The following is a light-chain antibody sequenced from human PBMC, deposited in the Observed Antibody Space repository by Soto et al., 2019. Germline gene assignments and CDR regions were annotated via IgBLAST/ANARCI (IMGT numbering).Light chain of an antibody. J-gene: IGKJ4*01. V-gene: IGKV3-11*01. CDR2: GAS. Sequence: EIVLTQSPATLSLSPGARAPLSCRASQSVSSYLAWYQQKPGQAPRLLIHGASSRATGIPDRFSGSGSGTEFTLTISSLQPEDFATYYCQQLNSYPLTFGGGT. CDR1: QSVSSY. CDR3: QQLNSYPLT.